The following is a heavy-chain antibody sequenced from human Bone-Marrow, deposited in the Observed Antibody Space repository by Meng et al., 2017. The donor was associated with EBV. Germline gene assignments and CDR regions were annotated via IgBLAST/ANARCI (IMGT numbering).Heavy chain of an antibody. CDR1: GGSFRRYY. Sequence: QVQLPPWGPGLLKLSDTLSLPLAVYGGSFRRYYGSWIRQPTGKGLEWIGEINHSGSTNSNPSLKSRVTISVDTSKNQFSLKLSSVTAADTAVYYCARGGGMSLIAAAGLYNWLDPWGQGTLVTVSS. CDR3: ARGGGMSLIAAAGLYNWLDP. J-gene: IGHJ5*02. CDR2: INHSGST. V-gene: IGHV4-34*01. D-gene: IGHD6-13*01.